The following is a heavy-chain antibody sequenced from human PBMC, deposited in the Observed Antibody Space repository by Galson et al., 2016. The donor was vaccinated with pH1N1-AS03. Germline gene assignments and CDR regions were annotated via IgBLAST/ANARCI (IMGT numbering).Heavy chain of an antibody. CDR1: GYSNNRAYY. D-gene: IGHD4-23*01. J-gene: IGHJ4*01. CDR2: LSHIGIT. CDR3: VRDRRPDNGGNSFDF. V-gene: IGHV4-38-2*02. Sequence: ETLSLTCAVSGYSNNRAYYWGWIRQPPGKGLEWLGSLSHIGITYYNPSLKTPVTISLDTSKNQVSLTPRSVTATDTAIYYCVRDRRPDNGGNSFDFWGRGILVTVSS.